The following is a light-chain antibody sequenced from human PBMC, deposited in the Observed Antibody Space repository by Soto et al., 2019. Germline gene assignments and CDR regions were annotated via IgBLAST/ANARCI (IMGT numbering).Light chain of an antibody. CDR3: EQYDSYPIT. Sequence: DIPMTQSPSTLSASVGDRVIITCRASQSISSRLAWYQQKPGQAPKFLIYKASSLESGVPSRFSGSGSGTEFTLTISSLQPDDFATYYCEQYDSYPITFGPGTKVDIK. V-gene: IGKV1-5*03. CDR2: KAS. J-gene: IGKJ3*01. CDR1: QSISSR.